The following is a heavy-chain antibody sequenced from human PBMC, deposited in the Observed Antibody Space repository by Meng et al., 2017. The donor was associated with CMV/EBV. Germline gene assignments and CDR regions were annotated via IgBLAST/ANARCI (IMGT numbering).Heavy chain of an antibody. D-gene: IGHD5-18*01. CDR1: GYTFTGYY. CDR3: ATFLRLWPFDY. Sequence: ASVKVSCKASGYTFTGYYMHWVRQAPGQGREGMGWINPNTGGTTYAQRFQGRVTMTRDTSISTAYMELSRLRSDDKAVYYCATFLRLWPFDYWGQGTLVTVSS. J-gene: IGHJ4*02. CDR2: INPNTGGT. V-gene: IGHV1-2*02.